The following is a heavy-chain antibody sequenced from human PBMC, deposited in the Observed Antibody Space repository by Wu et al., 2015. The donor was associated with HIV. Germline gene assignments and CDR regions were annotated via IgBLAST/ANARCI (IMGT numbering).Heavy chain of an antibody. CDR2: ISADDGRT. CDR1: GYTFTSYG. D-gene: IGHD3-22*01. J-gene: IGHJ5*02. CDR3: ARVPQSYDSSGYNWFDP. Sequence: QVQLVQSGGEMKKVGASVKVSCKASGYTFTSYGISWVRQAPGQRPEWMGWISADDGRTKYAQKIQDRVTMTTDTSTSTAYLELRSLRSDDTAVYYCARVPQSYDSSGYNWFDPWGQGTLVTVSS. V-gene: IGHV1-18*01.